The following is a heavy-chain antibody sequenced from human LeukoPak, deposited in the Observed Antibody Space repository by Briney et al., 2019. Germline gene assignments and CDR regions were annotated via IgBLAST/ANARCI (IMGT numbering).Heavy chain of an antibody. V-gene: IGHV3-21*01. J-gene: IGHJ4*02. CDR2: ISSSSSYI. Sequence: GGSLRLSCAASGFTFSSYSMNWVRQAPGKGPEWVSSISSSSSYIYYADSVKGRFTISRDNAKNSLYLQMNSLRAEDTAVYYCARDLYSGQPFDYWGQGTLVTVSS. D-gene: IGHD6-25*01. CDR3: ARDLYSGQPFDY. CDR1: GFTFSSYS.